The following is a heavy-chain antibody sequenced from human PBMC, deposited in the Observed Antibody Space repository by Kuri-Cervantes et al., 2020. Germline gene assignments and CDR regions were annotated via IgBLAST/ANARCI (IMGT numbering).Heavy chain of an antibody. CDR3: AKDLPISYCGGDCYSHYGMGV. Sequence: GGSLRLSCAASGFTFSSYWMHWVRQAPGKGLVWVSRINSDGSSTSYADSVKGRFTISRDNSKNTLYLQMNSLRAEDTAVYYCAKDLPISYCGGDCYSHYGMGVWGQGTTVTVSS. CDR1: GFTFSSYW. D-gene: IGHD2-21*02. J-gene: IGHJ6*02. CDR2: INSDGSST. V-gene: IGHV3-74*01.